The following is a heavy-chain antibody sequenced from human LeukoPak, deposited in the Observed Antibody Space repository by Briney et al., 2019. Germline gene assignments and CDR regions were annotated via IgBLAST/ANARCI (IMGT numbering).Heavy chain of an antibody. D-gene: IGHD2-2*01. CDR3: ARDRYCSSTSCSPTGLAY. CDR2: ISFSGNSI. J-gene: IGHJ4*02. Sequence: QPGGSLRLSCAASGFSFSSYEMNWVRQAPGKGLEWVSYISFSGNSIYYADSVKGRFTISRDNAKNSLSLQMNSLRAEDTAGYYCARDRYCSSTSCSPTGLAYWGQGTLVTVSS. CDR1: GFSFSSYE. V-gene: IGHV3-48*03.